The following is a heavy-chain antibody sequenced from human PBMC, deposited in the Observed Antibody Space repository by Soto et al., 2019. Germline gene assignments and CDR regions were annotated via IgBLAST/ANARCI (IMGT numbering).Heavy chain of an antibody. Sequence: ETLSLTCAVYGGSFSGYYWSWIRQPPGKGLEWVSVLYSDGATYYADSVKGRFAISRDNSKNTVYLQMDSLRAEDTAVYYCARSGPYGDYDYWGQGTLVTVSS. CDR2: LYSDGAT. D-gene: IGHD4-17*01. V-gene: IGHV3-66*01. J-gene: IGHJ4*02. CDR1: GGSFSGYY. CDR3: ARSGPYGDYDY.